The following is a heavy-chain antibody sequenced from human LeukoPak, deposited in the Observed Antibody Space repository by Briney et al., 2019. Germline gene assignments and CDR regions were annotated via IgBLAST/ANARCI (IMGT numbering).Heavy chain of an antibody. Sequence: PGGSLRLSWAASGFTFSIYWMHWVRQAPGKGLVWVSRINSDGSSTSYADSVKGRFTISRDNAKNTLYLQMNSLRAEDTAVYYCARFYCSSTSCLEDYWGQGTLVTVSS. CDR2: INSDGSST. CDR1: GFTFSIYW. V-gene: IGHV3-74*01. D-gene: IGHD2-2*01. CDR3: ARFYCSSTSCLEDY. J-gene: IGHJ4*02.